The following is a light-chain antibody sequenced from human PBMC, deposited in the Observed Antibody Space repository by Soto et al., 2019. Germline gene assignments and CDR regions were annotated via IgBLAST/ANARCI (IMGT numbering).Light chain of an antibody. Sequence: EIVMTQSPATLSVSPGERVTLSCRASQSVNSNLAWYQQKPGQAPRLLIYAASTRATGIPARFSGSGSGTEFTLTISSLQSEDFAVYYCHQYNNWPFTFGPGTKVGIK. CDR2: AAS. CDR1: QSVNSN. CDR3: HQYNNWPFT. V-gene: IGKV3-15*01. J-gene: IGKJ3*01.